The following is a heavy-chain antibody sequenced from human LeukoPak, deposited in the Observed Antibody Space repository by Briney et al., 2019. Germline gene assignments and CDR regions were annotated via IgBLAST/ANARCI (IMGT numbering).Heavy chain of an antibody. Sequence: ASVKVSCKASGYTFTGYYMHWVRQAPGQGLEWMGRINPNSGGTNYAQKFQGRVTMTRDTSISTAYMELSRLISEDTAVYYCARDRHSGIDRASDAFDIWGQGTMVTVSS. D-gene: IGHD1-26*01. CDR2: INPNSGGT. CDR1: GYTFTGYY. CDR3: ARDRHSGIDRASDAFDI. V-gene: IGHV1-2*06. J-gene: IGHJ3*02.